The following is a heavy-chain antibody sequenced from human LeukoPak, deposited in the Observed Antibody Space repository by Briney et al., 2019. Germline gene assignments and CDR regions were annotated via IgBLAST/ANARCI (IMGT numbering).Heavy chain of an antibody. CDR1: GYTFTSYY. D-gene: IGHD4-23*01. CDR3: ARALNSVGAFDI. Sequence: ASVKVSCKASGYTFTSYYMHWVRQAPGQGLEWMGWINPKSGATNYAQKFQGRVTMTRDTSITTAYMELSRLRSDDTAVYYCARALNSVGAFDIWGQGTMVTVSS. V-gene: IGHV1-2*02. CDR2: INPKSGAT. J-gene: IGHJ3*02.